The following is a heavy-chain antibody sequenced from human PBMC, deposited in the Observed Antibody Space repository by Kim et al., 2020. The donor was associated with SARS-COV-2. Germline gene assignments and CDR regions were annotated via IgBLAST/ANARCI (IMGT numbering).Heavy chain of an antibody. CDR3: ARDDYDSSGYQPVDY. Sequence: QKLQGRVTMTTDTSTSTAYMELRSLRSDDTAVYYCARDDYDSSGYQPVDYWGQGTLVTVSS. D-gene: IGHD3-22*01. V-gene: IGHV1-18*01. J-gene: IGHJ4*02.